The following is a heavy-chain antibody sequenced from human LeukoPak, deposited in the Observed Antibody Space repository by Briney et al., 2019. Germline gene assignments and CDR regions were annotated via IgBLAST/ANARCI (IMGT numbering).Heavy chain of an antibody. V-gene: IGHV4-34*01. CDR3: ARGPRGLGMAGTFDY. Sequence: SETLSLTCDVYGGSFSDYYWGGIRHPPGKGLEWIGEINHSGSTNYNPSLKSRATISVDTSKNQFSLKLSSVTAADTAVYYCARGPRGLGMAGTFDYWGQGTLVTVSS. D-gene: IGHD6-19*01. CDR1: GGSFSDYY. CDR2: INHSGST. J-gene: IGHJ4*02.